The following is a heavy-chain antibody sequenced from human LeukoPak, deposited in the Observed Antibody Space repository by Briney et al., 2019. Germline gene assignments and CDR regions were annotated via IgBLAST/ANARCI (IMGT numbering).Heavy chain of an antibody. CDR3: ARGADGVSSNSRGWFDP. CDR2: ISTSGSTI. CDR1: GFTFSDYY. V-gene: IGHV3-11*04. Sequence: GGSLRLSCAASGFTFSDYYLSWIRQAPGKGLECVSYISTSGSTIYYADSVRGRFTISRDNAKNSLYLQMNSLRAEDTAVYSCARGADGVSSNSRGWFDPWGQGTLVTVSS. J-gene: IGHJ5*02. D-gene: IGHD2-8*01.